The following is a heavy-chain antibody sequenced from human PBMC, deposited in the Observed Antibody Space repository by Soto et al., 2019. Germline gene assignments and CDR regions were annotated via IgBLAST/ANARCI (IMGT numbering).Heavy chain of an antibody. Sequence: GGSLTLSCAASGFKFSNYAMSWVRQAPGKGLEWVSLISATGGGTYYADSVKGRFTISRDNSHNTLYLQVHSLTAEDTAVYYCAKDRRAGGNSAFYFDFWGQGAQVTVSS. J-gene: IGHJ4*02. CDR1: GFKFSNYA. CDR3: AKDRRAGGNSAFYFDF. V-gene: IGHV3-23*01. CDR2: ISATGGGT. D-gene: IGHD3-16*01.